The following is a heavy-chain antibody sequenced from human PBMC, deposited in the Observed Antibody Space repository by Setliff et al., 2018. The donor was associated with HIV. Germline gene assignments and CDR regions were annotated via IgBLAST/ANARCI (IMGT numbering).Heavy chain of an antibody. CDR2: IYNRGYT. CDR3: AGMFFYGSGSKSDFDY. CDR1: GGSIMSDGYY. D-gene: IGHD3-10*01. V-gene: IGHV4-31*03. Sequence: SETLSLTCTVSGGSIMSDGYYWNWIRQRPGKGLEWIGYIYNRGYTYYNPSLKSRVTTSIDTSQNQFSLRLSSVTVADTAVYYCAGMFFYGSGSKSDFDYRGLGTQVTVSS. J-gene: IGHJ4*02.